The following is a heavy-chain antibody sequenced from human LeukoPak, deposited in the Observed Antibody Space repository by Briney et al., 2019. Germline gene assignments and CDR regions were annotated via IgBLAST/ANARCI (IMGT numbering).Heavy chain of an antibody. Sequence: GGSLRLSCAASGFTFNSYSMNWVRQAPGKGLEWVSYISSSGSTIYYADSVKGRFTISRDNAKNSLYLQMNSLRAEDTAVYYCARDSSGSGSSFDYWGQGTLVTVSS. CDR3: ARDSSGSGSSFDY. J-gene: IGHJ4*02. CDR1: GFTFNSYS. V-gene: IGHV3-48*04. D-gene: IGHD3-10*01. CDR2: ISSSGSTI.